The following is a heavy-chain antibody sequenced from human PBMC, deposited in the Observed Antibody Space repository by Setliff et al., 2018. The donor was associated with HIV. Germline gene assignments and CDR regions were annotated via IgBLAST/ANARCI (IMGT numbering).Heavy chain of an antibody. CDR3: ARGRQIGIEGAGAFDI. J-gene: IGHJ3*02. Sequence: PSETLSLTCIVSGGSISNYYWWTWVRQPPGKGLEWIGEIYHSGTTDYKPSLKSRVTMSLDQAKKQLSLRLSYVTAADTVVYYCARGRQIGIEGAGAFDIWGPGTVVTVSS. D-gene: IGHD1-26*01. CDR1: GGSISNYYW. V-gene: IGHV4-4*02. CDR2: IYHSGTT.